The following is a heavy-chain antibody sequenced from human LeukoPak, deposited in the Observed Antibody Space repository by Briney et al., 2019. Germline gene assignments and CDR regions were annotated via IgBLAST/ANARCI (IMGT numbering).Heavy chain of an antibody. V-gene: IGHV1-69*13. J-gene: IGHJ1*01. CDR2: IIPIFGTA. D-gene: IGHD2-2*01. Sequence: RASVKVSCKASGGTFSSYAISWVRQAPGQGLEWMGGIIPIFGTANYAQKFQGRVTITADESTSTAYMELSSLRSEDTAVYYCAVLGYCSSTSCYAEYFQHWGQGTLVTVSS. CDR3: AVLGYCSSTSCYAEYFQH. CDR1: GGTFSSYA.